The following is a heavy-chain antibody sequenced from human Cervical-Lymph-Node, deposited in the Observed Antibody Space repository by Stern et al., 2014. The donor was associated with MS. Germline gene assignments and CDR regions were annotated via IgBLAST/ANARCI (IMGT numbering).Heavy chain of an antibody. CDR1: GGSITSYY. CDR2: IYYGADT. CDR3: AGGADEFYQFDY. Sequence: QLQLQESGPGLVKPSETVSLTCTVSGGSITSYYWSWIRQAPGKGLEWIAYIYYGADTKSNPSLKGRVTISVDTSTNQVSLNLDSVTAADTAVYYCAGGADEFYQFDYWGQGVLVAVSS. D-gene: IGHD2-2*01. V-gene: IGHV4-59*01. J-gene: IGHJ4*02.